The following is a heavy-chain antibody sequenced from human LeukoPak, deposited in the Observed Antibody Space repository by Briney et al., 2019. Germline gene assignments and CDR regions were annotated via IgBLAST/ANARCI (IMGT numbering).Heavy chain of an antibody. CDR2: ISNSGSDT. CDR1: GFTLSNYA. J-gene: IGHJ6*03. Sequence: GGSLRPSCAASGFTLSNYAMNWVRQAPGKGLEWVSSISNSGSDTYYADSVKGRFTISRDNSKNTVYLQMNSLTAEGTAVYYCAKGSYYYSNYYSYYMDVWGKGTTVTVSS. V-gene: IGHV3-23*01. CDR3: AKGSYYYSNYYSYYMDV. D-gene: IGHD3-10*01.